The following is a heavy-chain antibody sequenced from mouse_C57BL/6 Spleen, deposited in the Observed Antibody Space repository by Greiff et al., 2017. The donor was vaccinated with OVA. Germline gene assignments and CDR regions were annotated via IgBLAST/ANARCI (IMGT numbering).Heavy chain of an antibody. Sequence: VKLVESGAELVMPGASVKLSCKASGYTFTSYWMHWVKQRPGQGLEWIGEIDPSDSYTNYNQKFKGKSTLTVDKSSSTAYMQLSSLTSEDSAVYYCATRGPYPMDYWGQGTSVTVSS. J-gene: IGHJ4*01. V-gene: IGHV1-69*01. CDR2: IDPSDSYT. CDR3: ATRGPYPMDY. CDR1: GYTFTSYW.